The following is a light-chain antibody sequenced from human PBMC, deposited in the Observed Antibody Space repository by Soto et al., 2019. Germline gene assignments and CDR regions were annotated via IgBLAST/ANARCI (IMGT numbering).Light chain of an antibody. CDR3: AVWDDSLSGVV. CDR1: TSNIGTNY. V-gene: IGLV1-47*01. J-gene: IGLJ3*02. CDR2: GNN. Sequence: QSVLTQPPSASGTPGQTVTISSSGGTSNIGTNYVSWYQHLPGTAPKLLIYGNNRRPSGVPDRFSGSKSGTSASLAISGLRSDDEADYYCAVWDDSLSGVVFGGGTKVTVL.